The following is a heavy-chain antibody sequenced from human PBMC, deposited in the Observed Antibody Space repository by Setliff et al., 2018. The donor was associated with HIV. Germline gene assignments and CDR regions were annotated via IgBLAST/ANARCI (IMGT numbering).Heavy chain of an antibody. CDR3: ARADPGYSSGWYGY. D-gene: IGHD6-19*01. CDR2: IYHSGST. J-gene: IGHJ4*02. CDR1: GYSISSGYY. Sequence: PSETLSLTCAASGYSISSGYYWGWIRQPPGKGLEWIGSIYHSGSTYYNPSLKSRVTISVDTSKNQFSLELNSVTAADTAVYYCARADPGYSSGWYGYWGQGTLVTVSS. V-gene: IGHV4-38-2*01.